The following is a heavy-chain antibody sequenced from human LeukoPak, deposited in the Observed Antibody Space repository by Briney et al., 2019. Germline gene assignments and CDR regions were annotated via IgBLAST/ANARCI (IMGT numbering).Heavy chain of an antibody. Sequence: GASVKVSCKASGYTFTGYYMHWVRQAPGQGLEWMGWNNPNSGGTNYAQKFQGRVTMTRDTSISTAYMELSRLRSDDTAVYYCARSYCSSTSCSVNNWFDPWGQGTLVTVSS. CDR1: GYTFTGYY. J-gene: IGHJ5*02. CDR3: ARSYCSSTSCSVNNWFDP. V-gene: IGHV1-2*02. CDR2: NNPNSGGT. D-gene: IGHD2-2*01.